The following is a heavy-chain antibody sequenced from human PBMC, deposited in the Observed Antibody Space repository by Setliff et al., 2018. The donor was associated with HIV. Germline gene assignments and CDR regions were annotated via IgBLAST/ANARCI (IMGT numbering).Heavy chain of an antibody. V-gene: IGHV4-59*12. CDR3: ARAPLSGGSFGWFAP. CDR2: IYYSGRT. J-gene: IGHJ5*02. Sequence: SETLSLTCTVSGDSLSNYYWSWVRQPPGKGLVWIGWIYYSGRTKYNPSLESRVTISVDTSKNQVSLKLSYVTAADTAVYYCARAPLSGGSFGWFAPWGQGTLVTVSS. CDR1: GDSLSNYY. D-gene: IGHD2-15*01.